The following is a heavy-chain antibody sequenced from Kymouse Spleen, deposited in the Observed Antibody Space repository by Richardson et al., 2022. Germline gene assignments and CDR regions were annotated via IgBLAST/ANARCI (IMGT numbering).Heavy chain of an antibody. J-gene: IGHJ6*02. Sequence: QVQLQQWGAGLLKPSETLSLTCAVYGGSFSGYYWSWIRQPPGKGLEWIGEINHSGSTNYNPSLKSRVTISVDTSKNQFSLKLSSVTAADTAVYYCARDYYGSGNYYYYYGMDVWGQGTTVTVSS. CDR3: ARDYYGSGNYYYYYGMDV. D-gene: IGHD3-10*01. CDR2: INHSGST. CDR1: GGSFSGYY. V-gene: IGHV4-34*01.